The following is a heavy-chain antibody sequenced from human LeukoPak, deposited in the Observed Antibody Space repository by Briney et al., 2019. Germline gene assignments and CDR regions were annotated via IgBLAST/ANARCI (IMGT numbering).Heavy chain of an antibody. J-gene: IGHJ4*02. CDR3: ARIGATSPLYYFDY. Sequence: PSETLSLTCAVYGGSFSGYYWSWIRQPPGKGLEWIGEINHSGSTNYNPSLKSRVTISVDTSKNQFSLKLSSVTAADTAVYYCARIGATSPLYYFDYWGQGTLVNVSS. CDR1: GGSFSGYY. V-gene: IGHV4-34*01. CDR2: INHSGST. D-gene: IGHD1-26*01.